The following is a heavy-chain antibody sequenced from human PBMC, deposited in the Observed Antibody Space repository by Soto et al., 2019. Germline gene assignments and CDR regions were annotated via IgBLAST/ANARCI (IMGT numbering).Heavy chain of an antibody. CDR3: ARGMYGSGSYYIGDAFDM. CDR1: GFTVSYNY. Sequence: GGSLRLSCAVSGFTVSYNYMNWVRQAPGKGLEWVSVIYRGGDTFYADSVKGRFTISRDNSKNTLYLQMNSLRAEDTAVYYCARGMYGSGSYYIGDAFDMWGQGTTVTVSS. D-gene: IGHD3-10*01. CDR2: IYRGGDT. V-gene: IGHV3-53*01. J-gene: IGHJ3*02.